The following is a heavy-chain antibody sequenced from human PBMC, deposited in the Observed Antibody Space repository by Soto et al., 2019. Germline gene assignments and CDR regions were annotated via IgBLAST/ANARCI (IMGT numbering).Heavy chain of an antibody. CDR2: IYYSGST. CDR1: GGNISSSSYY. J-gene: IGHJ4*02. Sequence: SETLPLTCTVSGGNISSSSYYWVWVRQPPGKGLEWIGSIYYSGSTYYNPSLKSRVTISVDTSKNQFSLKLSSVTAADTAVYYCVLLWFGELPNFDYWGQGTLVTVSS. D-gene: IGHD3-10*01. CDR3: VLLWFGELPNFDY. V-gene: IGHV4-39*01.